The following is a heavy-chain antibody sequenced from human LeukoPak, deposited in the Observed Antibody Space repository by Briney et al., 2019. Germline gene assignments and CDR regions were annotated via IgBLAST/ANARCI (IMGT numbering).Heavy chain of an antibody. Sequence: GGSLRLSCAASGFXFSSYGMHWVRQAPGKGLEWVAVISYDGSNKYYADSVKGRFTISRDNSKNTLYLQMNSLRAEDTAVYYCAKTWIQLWSPDYRGQGTLVTVSS. CDR2: ISYDGSNK. J-gene: IGHJ4*02. D-gene: IGHD5-18*01. CDR1: GFXFSSYG. V-gene: IGHV3-30*18. CDR3: AKTWIQLWSPDY.